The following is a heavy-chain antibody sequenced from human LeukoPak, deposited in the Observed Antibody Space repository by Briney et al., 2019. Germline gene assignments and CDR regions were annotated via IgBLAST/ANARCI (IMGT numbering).Heavy chain of an antibody. CDR3: ARASHGLDV. D-gene: IGHD5-24*01. V-gene: IGHV3-7*03. CDR2: IKQDGSEK. CDR1: GITLSSYW. J-gene: IGHJ6*02. Sequence: PGGSLRLSCVASGITLSSYWTSWVRQAPGKGLEWLANIKQDGSEKYYVDSVKGRFTISRDNAKNSLYLQMNSLRAEDTAVYYCARASHGLDVWGQGTTVTVSS.